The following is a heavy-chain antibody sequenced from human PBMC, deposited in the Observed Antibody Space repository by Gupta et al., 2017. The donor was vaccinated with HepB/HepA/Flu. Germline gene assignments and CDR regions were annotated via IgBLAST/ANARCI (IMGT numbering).Heavy chain of an antibody. CDR3: ARFGSCSSTSCSYYYYYMDV. CDR2: IYPGDSDT. V-gene: IGHV5-51*01. J-gene: IGHJ6*03. D-gene: IGHD2-2*01. Sequence: EVQLVQSGAEVKKPGESLKISCKGSGYSFTSYWIGWVRQMPGTGLEWMGIIYPGDSDTRYSPSFQGQVTISADKSISTAYLQWSSLKASDTAMYYCARFGSCSSTSCSYYYYYMDVWGKGTTVTVSS. CDR1: GYSFTSYW.